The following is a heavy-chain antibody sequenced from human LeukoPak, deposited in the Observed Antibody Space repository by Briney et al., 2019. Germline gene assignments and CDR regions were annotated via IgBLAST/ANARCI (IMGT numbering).Heavy chain of an antibody. CDR3: ARSLLVVAGTEANFDY. Sequence: SETLSLTCTVSNGSISNYYWSWSWIRQPAGKGLEWIGRIYLSGSTNYNPSLKRRVTMSVDTSKNQFSLTLKSVTAADTAVYYCARSLLVVAGTEANFDYWGQGSLVTVSS. CDR1: NGSISNYY. V-gene: IGHV4-4*07. CDR2: IYLSGST. D-gene: IGHD6-19*01. J-gene: IGHJ4*02.